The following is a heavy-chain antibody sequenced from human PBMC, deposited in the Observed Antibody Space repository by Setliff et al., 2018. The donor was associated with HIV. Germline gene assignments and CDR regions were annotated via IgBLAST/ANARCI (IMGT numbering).Heavy chain of an antibody. CDR3: ARGEPVDILTGYFDY. D-gene: IGHD3-9*01. J-gene: IGHJ4*02. CDR2: IDYSGST. V-gene: IGHV4-59*08. CDR1: GGSISEYY. Sequence: PSETLSLTCTVSGGSISEYYWSWIRQPPGKGLEWIGYIDYSGSTNYNASLKSRLTMSIDTSKSQFSLKLSSVTAADTAVYYCARGEPVDILTGYFDYWGQGTLVTVSS.